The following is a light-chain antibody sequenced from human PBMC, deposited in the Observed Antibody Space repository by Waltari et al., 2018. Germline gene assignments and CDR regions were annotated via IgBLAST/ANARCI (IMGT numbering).Light chain of an antibody. CDR1: QSISSQ. V-gene: IGKV3-15*01. Sequence: EIVMTQYPATLSVSPGERATLSCRASQSISSQLAWYQQKPGQAPRLLIYGASTRATGIPARFSGSGSGTEFTLTISSLQSEDFAVYFCQQYHESPPITFGPGTKVDIK. J-gene: IGKJ3*01. CDR3: QQYHESPPIT. CDR2: GAS.